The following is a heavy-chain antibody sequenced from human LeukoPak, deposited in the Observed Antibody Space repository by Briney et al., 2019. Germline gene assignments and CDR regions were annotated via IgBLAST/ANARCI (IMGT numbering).Heavy chain of an antibody. CDR3: ARGAYHYDSSDEREGAFDI. CDR1: GFTFSSYG. CDR2: IWYDGSNK. J-gene: IGHJ3*02. V-gene: IGHV3-33*01. D-gene: IGHD3-22*01. Sequence: GRSLRLSCAASGFTFSSYGMHWVRQAPGKGLEWVAVIWYDGSNKYYADSVKGRFTISRDNSKNTLYLQMNSLRAEDTAVYYCARGAYHYDSSDEREGAFDIWGQGTMVTVSS.